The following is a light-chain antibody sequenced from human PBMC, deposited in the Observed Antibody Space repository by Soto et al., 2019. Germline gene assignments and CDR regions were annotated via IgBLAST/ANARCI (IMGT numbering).Light chain of an antibody. CDR3: QQSYTSTRT. V-gene: IGKV1-39*01. Sequence: DLQMTQSPASLSASVGDSVSFTFRASQIISTFLNWYQQRPGEAPKLLIYAAHSLQSGVPSRFSGSGSGADFTLTIGSLQTEDCASYCCQQSYTSTRTFGQGTKVEVK. J-gene: IGKJ1*01. CDR1: QIISTF. CDR2: AAH.